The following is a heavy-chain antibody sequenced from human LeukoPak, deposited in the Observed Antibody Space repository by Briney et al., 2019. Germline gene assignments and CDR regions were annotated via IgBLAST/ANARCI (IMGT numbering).Heavy chain of an antibody. V-gene: IGHV3-74*01. CDR2: ISGDGRNI. CDR1: GFTFSSYW. CDR3: ARGPSTGYYFDY. Sequence: GGSLRLSCVASGFTFSSYWMHWVRQDPRKGLVWVSRISGDGRNINYADSVRGRFTISRDNAKNTLYLQMNTLRAEDTAVYYCARGPSTGYYFDYWGQGTLVTVSS. J-gene: IGHJ4*02.